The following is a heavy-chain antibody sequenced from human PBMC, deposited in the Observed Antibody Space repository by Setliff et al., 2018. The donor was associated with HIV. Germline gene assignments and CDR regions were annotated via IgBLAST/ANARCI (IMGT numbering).Heavy chain of an antibody. CDR2: IYPSGTI. CDR3: ACRYYDLWSNYYTGIPY. Sequence: SETLSLTCTVSAASIRNSYWTWIRQPAGKGLEWIGRIYPSGTINYNPSLKSRVTISLDTSRNQFSLKLTSMTAADTSVYYCACRYYDLWSNYYTGIPYWGQGTLVTVSS. V-gene: IGHV4-4*07. D-gene: IGHD3-3*01. CDR1: AASIRNSY. J-gene: IGHJ4*02.